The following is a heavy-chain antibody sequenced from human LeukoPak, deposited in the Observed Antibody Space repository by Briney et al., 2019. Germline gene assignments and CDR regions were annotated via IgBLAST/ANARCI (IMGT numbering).Heavy chain of an antibody. D-gene: IGHD3-22*01. CDR2: IKQDGSEK. CDR3: ARTRITMIVGLASRFDY. CDR1: GFTFSSYS. Sequence: PGGSLRLSCAASGFTFSSYSMSWVRQAPGKGLEWVANIKQDGSEKYYVDSVKGRFTISRDNAKNSLYLQMSSLRAEDTAVYYCARTRITMIVGLASRFDYWGQGTLVTVSS. V-gene: IGHV3-7*01. J-gene: IGHJ4*02.